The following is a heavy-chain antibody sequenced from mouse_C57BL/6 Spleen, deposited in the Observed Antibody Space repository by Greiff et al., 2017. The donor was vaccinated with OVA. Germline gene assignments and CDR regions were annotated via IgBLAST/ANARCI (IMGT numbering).Heavy chain of an antibody. CDR2: ISSGGSYT. V-gene: IGHV5-6*01. CDR3: ARPGSRPDWDCGV. D-gene: IGHD1-1*01. Sequence: EVKLVESGGDLVKPGGSLKLSCAASGFTFSSYGMSWVRQTPDKRLEWVATISSGGSYTYYQDSVKGRFTISRDNAKNTLYREMSSLKSEDTAMYYCARPGSRPDWDCGVWGTETTVTGSS. J-gene: IGHJ1*03. CDR1: GFTFSSYG.